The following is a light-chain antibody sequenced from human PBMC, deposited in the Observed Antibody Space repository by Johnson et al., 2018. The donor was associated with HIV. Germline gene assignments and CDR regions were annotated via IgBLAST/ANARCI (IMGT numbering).Light chain of an antibody. CDR3: GTWDNSLTTGAL. Sequence: QSVLTQPPSVSAAPGQKVTISCSGSSSNIGNNYVSWYQQLPGTAPKLLIYENNKRPSGIPDRFSGSKSGTSATLGIAGLQTGDAADYYCGTWDNSLTTGALFGTGTKVTVL. CDR2: ENN. V-gene: IGLV1-51*02. CDR1: SSNIGNNY. J-gene: IGLJ1*01.